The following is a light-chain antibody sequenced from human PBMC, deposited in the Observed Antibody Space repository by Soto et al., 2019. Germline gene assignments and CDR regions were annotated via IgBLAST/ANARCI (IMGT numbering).Light chain of an antibody. CDR1: QSISSW. CDR3: QQENSFPIT. Sequence: DIQMTQSPSTLSASVGDRVTITCRASQSISSWLAWYQKKPGQAPKPLIHKVSSLASGVPSRFSGSGSGTEFTLTISRLQTDDFATYDCQQENSFPITFGQGTRREIK. CDR2: KVS. V-gene: IGKV1-5*03. J-gene: IGKJ5*01.